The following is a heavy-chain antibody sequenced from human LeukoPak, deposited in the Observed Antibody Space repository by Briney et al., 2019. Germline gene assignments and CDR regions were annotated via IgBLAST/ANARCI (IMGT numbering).Heavy chain of an antibody. CDR2: INHSGST. CDR1: GGSFSGYY. V-gene: IGHV4-34*01. J-gene: IGHJ4*02. D-gene: IGHD6-19*01. CDR3: ARVPFGYSSGWYYDY. Sequence: PSETLSLTCAVYGGSFSGYYWSWIRQPPGKGLEWIGEINHSGSTNYNPSLKSRVTISVDTSKNQFSLKLSSVTAADTAVYYCARVPFGYSSGWYYDYWGQGTLVTVSS.